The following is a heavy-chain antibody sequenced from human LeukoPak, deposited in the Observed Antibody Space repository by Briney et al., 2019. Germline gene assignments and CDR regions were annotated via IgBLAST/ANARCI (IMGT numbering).Heavy chain of an antibody. Sequence: SETLSLTWTVSGGSISSYYWSWIRQPPGKRLEWIGYIYYSGSTNYNPSLKSRVTISVDTSKNQFSLKLSSVTAADTAVYYCARKDGYSYGYNYWGQGTLVTVSS. CDR3: ARKDGYSYGYNY. CDR1: GGSISSYY. D-gene: IGHD5-18*01. V-gene: IGHV4-59*01. J-gene: IGHJ4*02. CDR2: IYYSGST.